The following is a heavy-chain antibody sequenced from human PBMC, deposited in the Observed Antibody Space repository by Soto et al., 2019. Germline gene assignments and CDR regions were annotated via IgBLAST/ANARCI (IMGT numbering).Heavy chain of an antibody. D-gene: IGHD3-22*01. J-gene: IGHJ4*02. CDR3: ARVDSGYAYFDY. CDR1: GGSISSYY. V-gene: IGHV4-59*01. CDR2: IYYSGST. Sequence: LSLTCTVSGGSISSYYWSWIRQPPGKGLEWIGYIYYSGSTNYNPSLKSRVTISVDTSKNQFSLKLSSVTAADTAVYYCARVDSGYAYFDYWGQGTLVTVSS.